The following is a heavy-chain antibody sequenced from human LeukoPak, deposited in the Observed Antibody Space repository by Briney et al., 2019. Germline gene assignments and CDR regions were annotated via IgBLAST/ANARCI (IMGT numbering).Heavy chain of an antibody. V-gene: IGHV3-53*01. CDR2: IYSGVNT. CDR3: ARDLSY. J-gene: IGHJ4*02. Sequence: GGSLRLSCAASGFSVSSNYMSWVRQAPGKGLEWVAVIYSGVNTYYADSVKGRFTISRDNSKNTPYLQMNSLRAENTAVYYCARDLSYWGQGTLVTVSS. CDR1: GFSVSSNY.